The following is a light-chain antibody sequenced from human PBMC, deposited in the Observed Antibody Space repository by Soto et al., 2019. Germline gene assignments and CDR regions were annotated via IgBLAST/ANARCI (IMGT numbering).Light chain of an antibody. J-gene: IGKJ1*01. CDR1: QSASSNF. V-gene: IGKV3-20*01. CDR3: QQYGSSPRT. CDR2: GAS. Sequence: EIGLTQSPGTLSLSPGERATLSCRASQSASSNFLAWYQQKPGQAPRLLISGASNRATGIPDRFSGSGSGTDFTLTISRLEPEDFAVYYGQQYGSSPRTFGQGTKVEI.